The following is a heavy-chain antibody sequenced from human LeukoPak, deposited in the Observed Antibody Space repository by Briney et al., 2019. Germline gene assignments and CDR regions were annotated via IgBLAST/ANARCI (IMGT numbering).Heavy chain of an antibody. J-gene: IGHJ5*02. CDR2: IYPSGDT. D-gene: IGHD6-19*01. CDR1: GDSMTTYY. CDR3: ARGPYLGHCSRLSCWGFGP. V-gene: IGHV4-4*07. Sequence: SETLSLTYTASGDSMTTYYWSWLRQPAGKRLEWIGRIYPSGDTNSTPTLETRVTMSLDTSKTQFSLRLSFVTAAETAVYFWARGPYLGHCSRLSCWGFGPWGQGTLVTVP.